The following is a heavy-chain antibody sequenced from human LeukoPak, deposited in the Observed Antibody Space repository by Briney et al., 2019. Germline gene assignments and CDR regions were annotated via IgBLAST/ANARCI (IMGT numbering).Heavy chain of an antibody. V-gene: IGHV4-31*03. D-gene: IGHD1-1*01. CDR1: GGSISSGGYY. Sequence: PSETLSLTCTVSGGSISSGGYYWSWIRQHPGKGLEWIGYIYYSGSTYYNPSLKSRVTISVDTSKNQFSLKLSSVTAADTAVYYCARAPTPGICYFDYWGQGTLVTVSS. CDR2: IYYSGST. J-gene: IGHJ4*02. CDR3: ARAPTPGICYFDY.